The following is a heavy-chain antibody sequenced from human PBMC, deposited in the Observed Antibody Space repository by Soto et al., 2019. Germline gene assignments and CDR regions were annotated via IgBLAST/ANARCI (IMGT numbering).Heavy chain of an antibody. J-gene: IGHJ6*02. D-gene: IGHD3-3*01. CDR3: AKGILDFWSGYYPADYYYYYGMDV. CDR2: ISYDGSNK. V-gene: IGHV3-30*18. CDR1: GFTFSSYG. Sequence: ESGGGVVQPGRSLRLSCAASGFTFSSYGMHWVRQAPGKGLEWVAVISYDGSNKYYADSVKGRFTISRDNSKNTLYLQMNSLRAEDTAVYYCAKGILDFWSGYYPADYYYYYGMDVWGQGTTVTVSS.